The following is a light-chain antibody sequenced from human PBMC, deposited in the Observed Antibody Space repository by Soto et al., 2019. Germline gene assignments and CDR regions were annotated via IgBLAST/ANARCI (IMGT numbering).Light chain of an antibody. CDR3: QQFSSYPLT. CDR2: DAS. J-gene: IGKJ4*01. Sequence: EFVLTQSPGTLSLSPGXRATLSCRASQTVRNNYLAWYQQKPGQAPRLLIYDASSRATGIPDRFSGGGSGTDFTHTISRLEPEDFAVYYCQQFSSYPLTFGGGTKVDIK. V-gene: IGKV3-20*01. CDR1: QTVRNNY.